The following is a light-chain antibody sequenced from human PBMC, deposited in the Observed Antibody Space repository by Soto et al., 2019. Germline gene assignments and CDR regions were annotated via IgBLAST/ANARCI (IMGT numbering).Light chain of an antibody. CDR1: QSVSSN. CDR2: DPS. V-gene: IGKV3-11*01. CDR3: QQRSIRPLMYT. J-gene: IGKJ2*01. Sequence: EIVLTQSPATLSLSPGERATLSCRASQSVSSNLAWYQHKPGQPPRLLIYDPSTRATGIPARFSGSGSGTDFTLTISSLEPEDFAVYYCQQRSIRPLMYTFGQGTKLEIK.